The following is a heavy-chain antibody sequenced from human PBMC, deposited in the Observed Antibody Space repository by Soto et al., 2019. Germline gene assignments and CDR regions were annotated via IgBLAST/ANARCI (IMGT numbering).Heavy chain of an antibody. D-gene: IGHD3-16*01. V-gene: IGHV3-7*01. CDR3: ARYSGPRGRPY. Sequence: PGGSLRLSCIASGVTFSMYWMSWVRQAPGKGLEWVANIKEDGSEKKYVDSVKGRFAISRDNAKNSLYLQINSLRAEDTAVYYCARYSGPRGRPYWGQGITVTVSS. CDR2: IKEDGSEK. J-gene: IGHJ1*01. CDR1: GVTFSMYW.